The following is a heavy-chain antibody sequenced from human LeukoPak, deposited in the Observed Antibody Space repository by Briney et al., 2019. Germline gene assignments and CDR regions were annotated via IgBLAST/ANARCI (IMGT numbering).Heavy chain of an antibody. CDR1: GFTFRNSA. CDR3: AKVARLDAFDI. D-gene: IGHD3-22*01. Sequence: GGSLRLSFETPGFTFRNSAISWVRQAPGKGLEWVSAISGSGGSTYYADSVKGRFTISRDNYKNTLYLQMNSLRAEDTAVYYRAKVARLDAFDIWGKGTMVTVSS. J-gene: IGHJ3*02. V-gene: IGHV3-23*01. CDR2: ISGSGGST.